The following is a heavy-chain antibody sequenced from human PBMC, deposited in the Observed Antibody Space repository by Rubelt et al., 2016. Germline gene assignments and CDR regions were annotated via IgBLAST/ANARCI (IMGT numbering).Heavy chain of an antibody. J-gene: IGHJ4*02. CDR3: ARGIAAAGAYYFDY. V-gene: IGHV4-39*01. CDR2: ST. Sequence: STYYNPSLKSRVTISVDTPKNQFSLKLSSVTAADTAVYYCARGIAAAGAYYFDYWGQGTLVTVSS. D-gene: IGHD6-13*01.